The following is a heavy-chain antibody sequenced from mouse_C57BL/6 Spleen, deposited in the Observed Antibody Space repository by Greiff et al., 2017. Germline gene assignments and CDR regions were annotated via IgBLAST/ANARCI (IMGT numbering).Heavy chain of an antibody. CDR1: GYSFTGYY. V-gene: IGHV1-42*01. D-gene: IGHD1-1*01. CDR3: ARYYGSSYSAWFAY. J-gene: IGHJ3*01. Sequence: EVKLQESGPELVKPGASVKISCKASGYSFTGYYMNWVKQSPEKSLEWIGEINPSTGGTTYNQKFKAKATLTVDKSSSTAYMQLKSLTSEDSAVYYCARYYGSSYSAWFAYWGQGTLVTVSA. CDR2: INPSTGGT.